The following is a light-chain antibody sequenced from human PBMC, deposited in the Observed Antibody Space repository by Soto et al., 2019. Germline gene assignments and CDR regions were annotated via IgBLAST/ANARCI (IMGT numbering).Light chain of an antibody. CDR3: QQYNNWPPWT. Sequence: EIVMTQSPATLSVSPGERATLSCRASQSVNSNLAWYQQKPGQAPRLLIYGASTRATGIPARFSGSGSGTEFTLTISSLQSEDFAVYYCQQYNNWPPWTFGQGPKVEIK. V-gene: IGKV3-15*01. J-gene: IGKJ1*01. CDR1: QSVNSN. CDR2: GAS.